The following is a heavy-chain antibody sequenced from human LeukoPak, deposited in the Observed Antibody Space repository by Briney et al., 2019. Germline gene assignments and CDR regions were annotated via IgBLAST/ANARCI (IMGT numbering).Heavy chain of an antibody. CDR1: ALTSSSYE. CDR2: ISSSGSTI. Sequence: GGSLRPSCAPSALTSSSYETNWVRHAPGKGLEWVSYISSSGSTIYYADSVTGRFAISRDNAKNSLYLQMSSVGAEDTAVYYCAGARIAAGGHWFDPWGQGTLVTVS. D-gene: IGHD6-13*01. V-gene: IGHV3-48*03. CDR3: AGARIAAGGHWFDP. J-gene: IGHJ5*02.